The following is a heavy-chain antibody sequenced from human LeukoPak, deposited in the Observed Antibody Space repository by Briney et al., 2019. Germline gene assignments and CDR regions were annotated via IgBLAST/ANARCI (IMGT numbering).Heavy chain of an antibody. J-gene: IGHJ4*02. D-gene: IGHD2-2*01. CDR3: AQRSSISKFDY. CDR2: IYWDDDK. CDR1: GFSLSTSGVG. Sequence: SGPTLVNPTETLTLACTFSGFSLSTSGVGVGWIRQPPGKALEWLALIYWDDDKRYRPSLKSRLTITKDTSKNQVALTMTNMDPVDTATCYCAQRSSISKFDYWGQGILVTVSS. V-gene: IGHV2-5*02.